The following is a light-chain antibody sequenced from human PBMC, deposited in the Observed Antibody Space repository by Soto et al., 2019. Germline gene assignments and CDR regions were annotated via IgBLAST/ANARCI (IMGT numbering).Light chain of an antibody. V-gene: IGLV2-14*03. J-gene: IGLJ1*01. CDR2: DVS. CDR1: SSDVGGYNY. CDR3: SSYTSSTSYV. Sequence: QSALTQPASVSGSPGQSITISCTGTSSDVGGYNYVSWYQQHPGKAPKLVIYDVSNRPSGVSNRFSGSKSGDTASLTISGLQAEDEAVYYCSSYTSSTSYVFGTRTKLTVL.